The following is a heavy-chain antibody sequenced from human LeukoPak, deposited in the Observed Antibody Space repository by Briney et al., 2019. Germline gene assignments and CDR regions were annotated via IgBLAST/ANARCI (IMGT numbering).Heavy chain of an antibody. CDR1: GGSISSYY. CDR2: IYYSGST. Sequence: PSETLSLTCTVSGGSISSYYWSWIRQPPGKGLEWIGYIYYSGSTNYNPSLKSRDTISVDTSKNQFSLKLSSVTAADTAVYYCARWTTVVTRRDNWFDPWGQGTLVTVSS. V-gene: IGHV4-59*08. J-gene: IGHJ5*02. CDR3: ARWTTVVTRRDNWFDP. D-gene: IGHD4-23*01.